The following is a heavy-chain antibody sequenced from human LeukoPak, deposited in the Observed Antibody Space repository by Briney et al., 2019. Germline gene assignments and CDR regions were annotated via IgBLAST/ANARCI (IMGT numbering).Heavy chain of an antibody. V-gene: IGHV4-34*01. CDR2: INHSGST. CDR3: ARGGGWLPFDY. D-gene: IGHD5-12*01. CDR1: GGSFSGHY. Sequence: SETLSLTCAVYGGSFSGHYWSWIRQPPGKGLEWIGEINHSGSTNYNPSLKSRVTISVDTSKNQFSLKLSSVTAADTAVYYCARGGGWLPFDYWGQGTLVTVSS. J-gene: IGHJ4*02.